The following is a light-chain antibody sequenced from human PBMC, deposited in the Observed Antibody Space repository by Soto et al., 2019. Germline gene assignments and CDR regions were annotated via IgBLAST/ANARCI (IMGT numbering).Light chain of an antibody. CDR3: QQSYSTPPFT. CDR1: QSISSY. CDR2: DAS. Sequence: DIQMTQSPSPLSASVGDRVYITCRTSQSISSYLNWYQAKPGKAPKLLIYDASTLASGVPSRFSGSGSGTDFTLTISSLQPEDSATYYCQQSYSTPPFTFGPGTRV. V-gene: IGKV1-39*01. J-gene: IGKJ3*01.